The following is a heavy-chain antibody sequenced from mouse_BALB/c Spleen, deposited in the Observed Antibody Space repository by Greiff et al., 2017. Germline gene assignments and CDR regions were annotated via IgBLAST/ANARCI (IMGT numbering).Heavy chain of an antibody. CDR1: GYSFTSYW. D-gene: IGHD2-10*02. Sequence: VQLQQSGTVLARPGASVKMSCKASGYSFTSYWMHWVKQRPGQGLEWIGSIYPGNSDTSYNQKFKGKAKLTAVTSASTAYMELSSLTNEDSAVYYCTRGYGNRAYYAMDYWGQGTSVTVSS. CDR3: TRGYGNRAYYAMDY. J-gene: IGHJ4*01. CDR2: IYPGNSDT. V-gene: IGHV1-5*01.